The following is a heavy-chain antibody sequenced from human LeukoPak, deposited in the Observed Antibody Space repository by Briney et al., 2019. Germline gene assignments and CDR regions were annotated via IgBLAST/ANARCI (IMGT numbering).Heavy chain of an antibody. V-gene: IGHV3-21*01. CDR3: ARGAGVLGLGGDH. CDR2: ISSNTNYK. Sequence: GGSLRLSCAASGFTFSAYNMNWVRQAPGKGLEWVASISSNTNYKYYADSLKGRFTVSRDNAKNSLFPQMNSLRAEDTAVYYCARGAGVLGLGGDHWGQGTLVTVSS. D-gene: IGHD3-16*01. J-gene: IGHJ4*02. CDR1: GFTFSAYN.